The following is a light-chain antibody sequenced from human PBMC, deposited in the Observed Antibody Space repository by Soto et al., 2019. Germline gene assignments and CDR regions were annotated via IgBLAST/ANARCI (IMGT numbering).Light chain of an antibody. CDR2: GAS. CDR1: QSVSNNY. Sequence: EIVLTQSPGTLSLSPGERATLSCRASQSVSNNYLAWYQQKPGQAPRLLIYGASNRATGIPGRFSGSGSGTDFTLTISRLEPEDFAMYYCQQYGSSGTFGQGTKVDIK. CDR3: QQYGSSGT. V-gene: IGKV3-20*01. J-gene: IGKJ1*01.